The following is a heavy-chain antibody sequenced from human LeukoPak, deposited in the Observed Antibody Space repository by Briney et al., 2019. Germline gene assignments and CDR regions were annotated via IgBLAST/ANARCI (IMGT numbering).Heavy chain of an antibody. J-gene: IGHJ4*02. V-gene: IGHV4-39*01. Sequence: PSETLSLTCTVSGGSISSSSYYWGWMRQPPGKGLEWIGSIYYSGSTYYNPSLKSRVTISVDTSKNQFSLKLSSVTAADTALYYCARHFIAVADTADYWGQGTLVTVSS. CDR3: ARHFIAVADTADY. CDR1: GGSISSSSYY. D-gene: IGHD6-19*01. CDR2: IYYSGST.